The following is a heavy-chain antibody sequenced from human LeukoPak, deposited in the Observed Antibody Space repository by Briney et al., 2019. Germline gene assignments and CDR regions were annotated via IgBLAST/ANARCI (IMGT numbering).Heavy chain of an antibody. CDR3: ARASITTKPKGYYYYMDV. D-gene: IGHD3-22*01. J-gene: IGHJ6*03. V-gene: IGHV3-21*01. CDR1: GFTFSSYS. CDR2: ISGSGGST. Sequence: GGSLRLSCAASGFTFSSYSMNWVRQAPGKGLEWVSAISGSGGSTYYADSVKGRFTISRDNAKNSLYLQMNSLRAEDTAVYYCARASITTKPKGYYYYMDVWGKGTTVTISS.